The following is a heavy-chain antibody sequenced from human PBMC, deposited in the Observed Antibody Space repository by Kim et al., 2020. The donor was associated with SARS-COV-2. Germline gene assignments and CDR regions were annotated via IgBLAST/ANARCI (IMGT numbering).Heavy chain of an antibody. J-gene: IGHJ4*02. CDR3: ARAGGSGWRGSYFDY. CDR2: IWYDGSNK. Sequence: GGSLRLSCAASGFTFSSYGMHWVRQAPGKGLEWVAVIWYDGSNKYYADSVKGRFTISRDNSKNTLYLQMNSLRAEDTAVYYCARAGGSGWRGSYFDYWGQGTLVTVSS. V-gene: IGHV3-33*01. CDR1: GFTFSSYG. D-gene: IGHD6-19*01.